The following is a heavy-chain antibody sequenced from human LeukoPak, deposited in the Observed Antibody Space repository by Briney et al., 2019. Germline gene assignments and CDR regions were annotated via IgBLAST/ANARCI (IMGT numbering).Heavy chain of an antibody. V-gene: IGHV3-7*04. Sequence: GGSLRLSCAASGFPFSSYWMSWVRQAPGKGLEWVANINQDGSQKSYVDPVRGRFTISRDNAENSLYLQMNSLTAEDTAVYYCARLYCSGGSCYANLDFWGQGTLVAVSS. CDR2: INQDGSQK. D-gene: IGHD2-15*01. J-gene: IGHJ4*02. CDR1: GFPFSSYW. CDR3: ARLYCSGGSCYANLDF.